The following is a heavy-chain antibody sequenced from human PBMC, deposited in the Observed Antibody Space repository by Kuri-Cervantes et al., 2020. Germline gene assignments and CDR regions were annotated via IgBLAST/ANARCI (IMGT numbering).Heavy chain of an antibody. D-gene: IGHD2-2*01. CDR3: ARDSRGRYCSSTSCYQWYFDL. CDR2: ISYDGSNK. J-gene: IGHJ2*01. Sequence: GGSLRLSCAASGFTFSTYGMSWVRQAPGKGLEWVAVISYDGSNKYYADSVKGRFTISRDNSKNTLYLQMNSLRAEDTAVYYCARDSRGRYCSSTSCYQWYFDLWGRGTLVTVSS. CDR1: GFTFSTYG. V-gene: IGHV3-30*05.